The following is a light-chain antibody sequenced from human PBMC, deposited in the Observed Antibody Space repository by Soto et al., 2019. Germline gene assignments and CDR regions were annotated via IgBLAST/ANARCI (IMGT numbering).Light chain of an antibody. Sequence: IQMTQSPSSLSASIGDTVTITCRASQDISNYLAWYQQTPGTVPKLLIYTASTLQSGVPSRFSGSGSGTDFTLTISSLQHEDVATYYCQKYNSALTFGQGTRLEIK. V-gene: IGKV1-27*01. CDR2: TAS. J-gene: IGKJ5*01. CDR3: QKYNSALT. CDR1: QDISNY.